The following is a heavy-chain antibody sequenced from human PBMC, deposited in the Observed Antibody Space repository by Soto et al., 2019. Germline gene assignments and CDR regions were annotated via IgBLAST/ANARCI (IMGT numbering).Heavy chain of an antibody. V-gene: IGHV3-23*01. CDR1: GCTFSTYA. Sequence: EVQLLESGGDLVQSGGSLRLSCVTSGCTFSTYAMSWVRQAPGKGLEWVSAISGSVDRTYHADSVKGRFTISRDKSKNTVSLQMNSLGAEDTAIYYCARSRRWVSGNYSVDYWGQGTLVTVSS. J-gene: IGHJ4*02. CDR2: ISGSVDRT. CDR3: ARSRRWVSGNYSVDY. D-gene: IGHD3-10*01.